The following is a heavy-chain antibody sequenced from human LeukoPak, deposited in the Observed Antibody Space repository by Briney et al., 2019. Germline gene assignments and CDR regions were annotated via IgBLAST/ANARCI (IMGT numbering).Heavy chain of an antibody. CDR2: ISGGTT. D-gene: IGHD6-19*01. J-gene: IGHJ4*02. V-gene: IGHV3-49*03. CDR3: SRGSGWLSVY. CDR1: GFTFGEYL. Sequence: GGSLRLSCTASGFTFGEYLMSWFRQAPGKGLEWIGFISGGTTEYAASVQGRFTISRDDSTSIAYLQMNSLTTEDTAVYYCSRGSGWLSVYWGQGTLVTVSS.